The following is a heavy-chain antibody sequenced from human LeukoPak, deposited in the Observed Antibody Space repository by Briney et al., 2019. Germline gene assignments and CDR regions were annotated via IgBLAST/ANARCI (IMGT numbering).Heavy chain of an antibody. CDR3: ARGGRGKPYNWFDP. J-gene: IGHJ5*02. D-gene: IGHD1-26*01. CDR2: IYYSGST. CDR1: GGSISSYY. Sequence: PSETLSLTCTVSGGSISSYYWSWIRQPPGKGLEWIGYIYYSGSTNYNPSLKSRVTISVDTSKNQFSLKLSSVTAADTAVYYCARGGRGKPYNWFDPWGQGTLVTVSS. V-gene: IGHV4-59*08.